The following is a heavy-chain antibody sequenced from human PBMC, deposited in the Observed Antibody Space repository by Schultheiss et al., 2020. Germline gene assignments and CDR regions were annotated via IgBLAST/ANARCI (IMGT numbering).Heavy chain of an antibody. CDR3: AREEGCSGGSCYSDYYYGMDV. CDR2: IYYSGST. Sequence: SETLSLTCTVSGGSISSGGYYWSWIRQPPGKGLEWIGSIYYSGSTYYNPSLKSRVTISVDTSKNQFSLKLSSVTAADTAVYYCAREEGCSGGSCYSDYYYGMDVWGKGTTVTVSS. V-gene: IGHV4-39*07. D-gene: IGHD2-15*01. CDR1: GGSISSGGYY. J-gene: IGHJ6*04.